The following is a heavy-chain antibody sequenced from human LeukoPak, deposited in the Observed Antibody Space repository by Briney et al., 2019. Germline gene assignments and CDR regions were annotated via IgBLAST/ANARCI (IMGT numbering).Heavy chain of an antibody. V-gene: IGHV3-30*04. D-gene: IGHD5-18*01. Sequence: GGSLRLSCVGSRFTFSLYTIHWVRQGPGKGLEWVAATSHDGGINYYAESVKGRFSISRDNSKNTLYLQMNSLRAEDTAVYSCAKDNSHYYYYYMDVWGKGTTVTVSS. J-gene: IGHJ6*03. CDR1: RFTFSLYT. CDR3: AKDNSHYYYYYMDV. CDR2: TSHDGGIN.